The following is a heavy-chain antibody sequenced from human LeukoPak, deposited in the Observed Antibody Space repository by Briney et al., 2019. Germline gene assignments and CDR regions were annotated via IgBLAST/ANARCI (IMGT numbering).Heavy chain of an antibody. V-gene: IGHV4-4*07. D-gene: IGHD6-13*01. J-gene: IGHJ4*02. Sequence: KPSETLSLTCTVSGGSISSYYWSWIRQPAGKGLEWIGRIYTSGSTNYNPSLKSRVTISVDTSKNQFSLKLSSVTAADTAVYYCGFSSSWYGGIDYWGQGTLVTVSS. CDR1: GGSISSYY. CDR2: IYTSGST. CDR3: GFSSSWYGGIDY.